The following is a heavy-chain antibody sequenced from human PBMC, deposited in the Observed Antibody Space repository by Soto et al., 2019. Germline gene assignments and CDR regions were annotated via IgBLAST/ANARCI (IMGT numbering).Heavy chain of an antibody. Sequence: EVQLVESGGGLVKPGGSLRLSCAASGFTFSSYSMNWVRQAPGKGPEWVSSISVSSTFKYYADSVKGRFTVSRDNAKNSLYLQMSSLRAEDTAGYYCVRFDVVVGYWFDPWGQGTLVTVSS. CDR1: GFTFSSYS. CDR2: ISVSSTFK. D-gene: IGHD2-21*01. CDR3: VRFDVVVGYWFDP. V-gene: IGHV3-21*01. J-gene: IGHJ5*02.